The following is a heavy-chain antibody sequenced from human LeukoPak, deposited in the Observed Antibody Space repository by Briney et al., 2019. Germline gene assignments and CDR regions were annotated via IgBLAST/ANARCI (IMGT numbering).Heavy chain of an antibody. Sequence: PSETLSLTCTVSGGSISSSSYYWGWIRQPPGKGLEWIGSIYYSGSTYYNPSLKSRVTISVDTSKNQFSLKLSSVTAADTAVYYCAGQDGRFYDILTGYYPNWFDPWGQGTLVTVSS. J-gene: IGHJ5*02. CDR3: AGQDGRFYDILTGYYPNWFDP. D-gene: IGHD3-9*01. CDR2: IYYSGST. CDR1: GGSISSSSYY. V-gene: IGHV4-39*01.